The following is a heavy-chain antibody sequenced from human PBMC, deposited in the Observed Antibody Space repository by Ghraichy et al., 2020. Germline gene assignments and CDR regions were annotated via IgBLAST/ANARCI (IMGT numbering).Heavy chain of an antibody. CDR3: SRGGGAGTPVLYHMDV. D-gene: IGHD6-19*01. J-gene: IGHJ6*02. V-gene: IGHV3-21*01. Sequence: GESLNISCVASGLMFSPNTMNWVRQAPGKGLEWVSSISSSTRYINYADSVKGRFTISRDNAQNSLYLQMNSLRAEDTAVYYCSRGGGAGTPVLYHMDVWGLGTTVTVSS. CDR1: GLMFSPNT. CDR2: ISSSTRYI.